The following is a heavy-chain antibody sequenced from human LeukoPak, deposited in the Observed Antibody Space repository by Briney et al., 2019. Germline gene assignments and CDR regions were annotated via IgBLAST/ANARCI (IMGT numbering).Heavy chain of an antibody. D-gene: IGHD3-22*01. CDR3: ARDHPDYYDSSGYYGWCFDL. V-gene: IGHV1-69*04. CDR1: GGTFSSYA. Sequence: GASVKVSCKASGGTFSSYAISWVRQAPGQGLEWMGRIIPIFGIANYAQKFQGRVTITADKSTSTAYMELSSLRSEDTAVYYCARDHPDYYDSSGYYGWCFDLWGRGTLVTVSS. J-gene: IGHJ2*01. CDR2: IIPIFGIA.